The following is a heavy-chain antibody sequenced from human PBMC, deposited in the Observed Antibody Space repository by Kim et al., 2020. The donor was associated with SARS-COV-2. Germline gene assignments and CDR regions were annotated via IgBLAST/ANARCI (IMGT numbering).Heavy chain of an antibody. J-gene: IGHJ4*01. CDR1: GFTFSSYG. D-gene: IGHD3-3*01. CDR2: ISYDGSDK. V-gene: IGHV3-30*18. Sequence: GGSLRLSCATSGFTFSSYGMHWVRQAPGKGLEWVSIISYDGSDKYYADSVKGRFTISRDNSRNTLYLQMNGLRSEDTAIYFCAKDFWLRRVALSGTDYWG. CDR3: AKDFWLRRVALSGTDY.